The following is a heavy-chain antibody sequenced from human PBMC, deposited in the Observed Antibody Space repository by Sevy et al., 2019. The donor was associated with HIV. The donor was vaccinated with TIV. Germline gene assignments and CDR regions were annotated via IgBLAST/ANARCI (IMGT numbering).Heavy chain of an antibody. D-gene: IGHD1-26*01. CDR3: ARWGGGYFFDI. CDR1: DGSISSSSYY. J-gene: IGHJ3*02. Sequence: SETLSLTCTVSDGSISSSSYYWGWIRQPPGKGLEWIGSIYYSGSTYYNPSLKSRVTISVDTSKNQFSLKLSSVTAADTAVYYCARWGGGYFFDIWGQGTMVTVSS. V-gene: IGHV4-39*01. CDR2: IYYSGST.